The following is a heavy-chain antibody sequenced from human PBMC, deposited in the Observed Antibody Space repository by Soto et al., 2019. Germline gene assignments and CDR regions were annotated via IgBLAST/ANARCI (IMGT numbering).Heavy chain of an antibody. J-gene: IGHJ5*02. D-gene: IGHD1-26*01. Sequence: VSCKASGGTFSSYAISWVRQAPGQGLEWMGGIIPIFGTANYAQKFQGRVTITADESTSTAYMELSSLRSEDTAVYYCARDTREGSYRWFDPWGQGTLVTVS. CDR2: IIPIFGTA. CDR3: ARDTREGSYRWFDP. V-gene: IGHV1-69*01. CDR1: GGTFSSYA.